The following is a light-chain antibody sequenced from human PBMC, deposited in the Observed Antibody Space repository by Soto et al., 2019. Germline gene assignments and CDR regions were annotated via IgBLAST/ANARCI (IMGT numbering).Light chain of an antibody. V-gene: IGKV3-11*01. CDR3: YQRSKWPLT. Sequence: EIVLTQSPATLSLSPGESATLSCRASQNIDDYLHWYQQKPGQSPRLVIYDTFNRATGVPVRFRGVGAGTDFTLTISDLEPEDFAFYYCYQRSKWPLTFGGGTKVEIK. CDR2: DTF. CDR1: QNIDDY. J-gene: IGKJ4*01.